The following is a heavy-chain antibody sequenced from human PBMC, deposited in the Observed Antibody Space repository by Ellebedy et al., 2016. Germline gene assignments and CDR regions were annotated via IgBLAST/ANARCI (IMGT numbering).Heavy chain of an antibody. J-gene: IGHJ4*02. D-gene: IGHD4-17*01. CDR1: GGSISYTYDY. V-gene: IGHV4-39*01. Sequence: SETLSLTXTVSGGSISYTYDYWVWIRQPPGKGLEWIGSIYYTGSTYYNPSLKSRVTVSVDTSKNQFSLRLSSVIAADTAVYYCARLPLADYDFDYWGQGTLVTVSS. CDR3: ARLPLADYDFDY. CDR2: IYYTGST.